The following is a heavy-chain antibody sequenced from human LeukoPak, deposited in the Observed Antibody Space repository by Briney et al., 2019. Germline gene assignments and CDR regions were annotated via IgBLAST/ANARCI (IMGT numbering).Heavy chain of an antibody. Sequence: SETLSLTCTVSGGSISSYYWSWIRQPAGKGLEWIGRIYTSGSTNYHTSFKSRVTLSVATSKNQFSLKLSSVTVADTAVYYCARGANYYGSGWFDPWGQGTLVTVSS. D-gene: IGHD3-10*01. CDR2: IYTSGST. CDR1: GGSISSYY. J-gene: IGHJ5*02. V-gene: IGHV4-4*07. CDR3: ARGANYYGSGWFDP.